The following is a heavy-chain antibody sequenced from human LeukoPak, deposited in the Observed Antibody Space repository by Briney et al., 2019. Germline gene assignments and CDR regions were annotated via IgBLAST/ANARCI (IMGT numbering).Heavy chain of an antibody. D-gene: IGHD6-19*01. CDR2: IIPILGIA. CDR3: ARDRVVAVAGPYNWFDP. J-gene: IGHJ5*02. V-gene: IGHV1-69*04. Sequence: GASVKVSCKASGGTFSSYAISWVRQAPGQGPEWMGRIIPILGIANYAQKFQGRVTITADKSTSTAYMELSSLRSEDTAVYYCARDRVVAVAGPYNWFDPWGQGTLVTVSS. CDR1: GGTFSSYA.